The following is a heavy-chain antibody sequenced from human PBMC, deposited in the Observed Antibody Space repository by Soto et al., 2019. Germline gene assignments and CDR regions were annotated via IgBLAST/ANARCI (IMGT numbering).Heavy chain of an antibody. V-gene: IGHV1-69*13. CDR3: ARAQGGSYYNYYYYGMDV. CDR2: IIPIFGTA. J-gene: IGHJ6*02. CDR1: GGTFSSYA. Sequence: SVKVSCKASGGTFSSYAISWVRQAPGQGLEWMGGIIPIFGTANYAQKFQGRVTITADESTSTAYMELSSLRSEDTAVYYCARAQGGSYYNYYYYGMDVWGQGTTVTV. D-gene: IGHD1-26*01.